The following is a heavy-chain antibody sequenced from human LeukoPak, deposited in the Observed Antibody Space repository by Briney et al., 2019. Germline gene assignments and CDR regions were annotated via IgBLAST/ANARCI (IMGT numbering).Heavy chain of an antibody. CDR2: IKEDGSEK. Sequence: GGSLRLSCAASGFTFSTYLMSWVRQAPGKGLEWVGNIKEDGSEKYYIDSVKGRFTISRDNAKNLLFLQMNSLRAEDTAVYYCTRDEGATETTYRFDHWGQGTLVTVSP. J-gene: IGHJ4*02. V-gene: IGHV3-7*01. D-gene: IGHD4-17*01. CDR1: GFTFSTYL. CDR3: TRDEGATETTYRFDH.